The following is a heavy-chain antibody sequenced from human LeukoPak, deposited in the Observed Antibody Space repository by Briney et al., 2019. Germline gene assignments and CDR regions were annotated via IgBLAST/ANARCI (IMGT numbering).Heavy chain of an antibody. CDR3: ARDYIAAAGTFDY. CDR1: GGTCSSYA. CDR2: IIPIFGTA. V-gene: IGHV1-69*06. Sequence: ASVKVTCKASGGTCSSYAISWVRQAPGQGLEWMGGIIPIFGTANYAQKFQGRVTITADKSTSPAYMELSSLRSEDTAVYYCARDYIAAAGTFDYWGQGTLVTVSS. J-gene: IGHJ4*02. D-gene: IGHD6-13*01.